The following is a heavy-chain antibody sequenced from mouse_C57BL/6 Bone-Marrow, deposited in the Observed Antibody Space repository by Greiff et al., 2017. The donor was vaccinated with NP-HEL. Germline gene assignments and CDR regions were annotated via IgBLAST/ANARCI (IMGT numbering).Heavy chain of an antibody. CDR1: GYTFTSYW. J-gene: IGHJ2*01. CDR2: IYPGNSDT. D-gene: IGHD2-1*01. CDR3: TIPSIYYGNYYFDY. Sequence: EVQRVESGTVLARPGASVKMSCKTSGYTFTSYWMHWVKQRPGQGLEWIGAIYPGNSDTSYNQKFKGKAKLTAVTSASTAYMELSSLTNEDSAVYYCTIPSIYYGNYYFDYWGQGTTLTVSS. V-gene: IGHV1-5*01.